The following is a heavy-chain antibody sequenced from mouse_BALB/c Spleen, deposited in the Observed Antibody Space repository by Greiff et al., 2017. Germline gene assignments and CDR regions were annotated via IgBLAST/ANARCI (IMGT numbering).Heavy chain of an antibody. CDR3: TRGYGNWFAY. CDR2: INPSNGGT. D-gene: IGHD2-1*01. CDR1: GYTFTSYY. J-gene: IGHJ3*01. Sequence: VQLQQSGAELVKPGASVKLSCKASGYTFTSYYMYWVKQRPGQGLEWIGEINPSNGGTNFNEKFKSKATLTVDKSSSTAYMQLSSLTSEDSAVYYCTRGYGNWFAYWGQGTLVTVSA. V-gene: IGHV1S81*02.